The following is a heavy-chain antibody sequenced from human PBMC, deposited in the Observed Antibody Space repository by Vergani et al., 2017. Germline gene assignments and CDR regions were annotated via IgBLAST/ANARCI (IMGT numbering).Heavy chain of an antibody. J-gene: IGHJ6*02. CDR3: ARVRRDDSSGYYYYYGMDV. V-gene: IGHV4-30-4*08. D-gene: IGHD3-22*01. CDR2: IYYSGST. Sequence: QVQLQESGPGLVKPSQTLSLTCAVSGDSISSTDNYWSWIRQPPGRGLEWVGYIYYSGSTYYNPSLKSRVTISVDTSKNQFSLKLSSVTAADTAVYYCARVRRDDSSGYYYYYGMDVWGQGTTVTVSS. CDR1: GDSISSTDNY.